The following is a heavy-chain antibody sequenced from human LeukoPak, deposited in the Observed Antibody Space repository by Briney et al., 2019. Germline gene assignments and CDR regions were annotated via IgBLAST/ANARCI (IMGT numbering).Heavy chain of an antibody. Sequence: GGSLRLSCAASGFTFSSYAMSWVRQAPGKGLEWVSTISNSNGNTYYAGSVKGRFTISRDNSMNTLYLQMNSLTAEDTAIYYCAKATGTPGNWGQGTLVTVSS. CDR2: ISNSNGNT. V-gene: IGHV3-23*01. CDR3: AKATGTPGN. J-gene: IGHJ4*02. CDR1: GFTFSSYA. D-gene: IGHD1-1*01.